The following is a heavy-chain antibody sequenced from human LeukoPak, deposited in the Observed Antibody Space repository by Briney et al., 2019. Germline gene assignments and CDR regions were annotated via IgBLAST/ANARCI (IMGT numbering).Heavy chain of an antibody. CDR3: ARGLRYSSSWFPEKATKYYFDY. D-gene: IGHD6-13*01. Sequence: ASVKVSCKASGYTFTSYDINWVRQATGQGIEWMGWMNPNSGNTGYAQKFQGRVTITRNTSISTAYMELSSLRSEDTAVYYCARGLRYSSSWFPEKATKYYFDYWGQGTLVTVSS. V-gene: IGHV1-8*03. CDR2: MNPNSGNT. J-gene: IGHJ4*02. CDR1: GYTFTSYD.